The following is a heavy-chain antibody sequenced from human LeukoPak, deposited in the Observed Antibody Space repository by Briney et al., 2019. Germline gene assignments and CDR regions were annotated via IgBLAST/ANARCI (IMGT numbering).Heavy chain of an antibody. CDR2: IYYGGST. CDR3: ATSFEYSSSAASY. CDR1: GGSISSSSYY. V-gene: IGHV4-39*01. J-gene: IGHJ4*02. Sequence: PSETLSLTCTVSGGSISSSSYYWGWIRQPPGKGLEWIGSIYYGGSTYYNPSLKSRGTIFVDTSKNQFSLKLSSVTAADTAVYYCATSFEYSSSAASYWGQGTLVTVSS. D-gene: IGHD6-6*01.